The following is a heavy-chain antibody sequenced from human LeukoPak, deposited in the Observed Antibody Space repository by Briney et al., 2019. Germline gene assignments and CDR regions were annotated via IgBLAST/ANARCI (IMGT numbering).Heavy chain of an antibody. V-gene: IGHV4-4*08. CDR2: IYTSGST. CDR3: AREGLYCSSTSCFRHNDY. Sequence: SETLSLTCNVSGGAMSSYYWNWIRQPPGKGLEWIGRIYTSGSTNYNPSLKSRVTISVDTSKDQFSLKLSSVTAADTAVYYCAREGLYCSSTSCFRHNDYRGQGTLVTVSS. D-gene: IGHD2-2*01. J-gene: IGHJ4*02. CDR1: GGAMSSYY.